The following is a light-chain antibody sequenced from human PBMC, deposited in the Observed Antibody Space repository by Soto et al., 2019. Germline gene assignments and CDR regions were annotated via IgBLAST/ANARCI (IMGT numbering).Light chain of an antibody. V-gene: IGKV3-20*01. CDR3: QQYGRSPRYT. CDR1: QSVSSSY. J-gene: IGKJ2*01. CDR2: GAS. Sequence: EIVLTQSPGTLSLSPGERATLSCRASQSVSSSYLTWYQQKPGQAPRLLIYGASSRATGIPDRCSGSGSGTDFTLTISRLEPEDFAVYYCQQYGRSPRYTFGQGTKLEIK.